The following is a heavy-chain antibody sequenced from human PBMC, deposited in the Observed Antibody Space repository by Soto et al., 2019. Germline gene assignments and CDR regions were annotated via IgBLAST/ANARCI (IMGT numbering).Heavy chain of an antibody. Sequence: QVQLVQSGAEVKKPGSSVKVSCKASGGTFSSYAISWVRQAPGQGLEWMGGIIPICGTANYAQKFQGRVTITADESTSTAYMELSSLRSEVTAVYYCARGGDIVGATWVDYWGQGTLVTVSS. CDR3: ARGGDIVGATWVDY. D-gene: IGHD1-26*01. CDR1: GGTFSSYA. V-gene: IGHV1-69*01. CDR2: IIPICGTA. J-gene: IGHJ4*02.